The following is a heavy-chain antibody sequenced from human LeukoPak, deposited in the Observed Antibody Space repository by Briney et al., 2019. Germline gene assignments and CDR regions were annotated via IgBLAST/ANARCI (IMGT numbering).Heavy chain of an antibody. CDR1: GGTFNNYA. CDR3: ARAYYSSTSCEGDAFDI. Sequence: SVKVSCKASGGTFNNYAISWVRQAPGQGLEWMGGIIPIFGTANYAQKFQGRVTITTDESTSTAYMELSSLRSEDTAVYYCARAYYSSTSCEGDAFDIWGQGTMVTVSS. D-gene: IGHD2-2*01. J-gene: IGHJ3*02. V-gene: IGHV1-69*05. CDR2: IIPIFGTA.